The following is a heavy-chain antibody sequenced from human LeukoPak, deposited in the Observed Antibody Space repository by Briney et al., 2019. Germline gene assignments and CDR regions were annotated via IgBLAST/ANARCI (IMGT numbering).Heavy chain of an antibody. V-gene: IGHV3-23*01. CDR1: GFTFSGYA. J-gene: IGHJ4*02. CDR2: ITGSGARS. Sequence: PGGSLRLSCATSGFTFSGYAMNWVRLAPGKGLQWVSTITGSGARSYYADSVKGRFTISRDNSQNTLYLQMNSLRAEDTAVYYCAKATSESSGYKFDSWGREPWSPSPQ. CDR3: AKATSESSGYKFDS. D-gene: IGHD3-22*01.